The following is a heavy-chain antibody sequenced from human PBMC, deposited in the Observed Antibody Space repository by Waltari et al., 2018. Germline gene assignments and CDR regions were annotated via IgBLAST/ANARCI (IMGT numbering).Heavy chain of an antibody. CDR3: ARHIATYYDFWSGYPDY. Sequence: QVQLQESGPGLVKPSETLSLTCAVSGYSISSGYYWGWIRQPPGKGLEGIGGSYHSGSTYYNPSLKSRVTISVDTSKNQFSLKLSSVTAADTAVYYCARHIATYYDFWSGYPDYWGQGTLVTVSS. V-gene: IGHV4-38-2*01. D-gene: IGHD3-3*01. CDR2: SYHSGST. CDR1: GYSISSGYY. J-gene: IGHJ4*02.